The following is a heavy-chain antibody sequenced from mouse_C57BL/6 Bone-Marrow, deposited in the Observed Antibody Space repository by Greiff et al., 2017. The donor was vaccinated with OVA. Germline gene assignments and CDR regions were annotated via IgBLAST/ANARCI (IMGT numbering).Heavy chain of an antibody. V-gene: IGHV1-69*01. J-gene: IGHJ4*01. Sequence: QVQLQQPGAELVMPGASVKLSCKASGYTFTSYWMHWVKQRPGQGLEWIGEIDPSDSYTNYNQKFKGKSTLTVDKSSSTAYMQLSSLTSEDSAVYYCARKGGQLRAMDYWGQGTSVTVSS. D-gene: IGHD3-2*02. CDR3: ARKGGQLRAMDY. CDR1: GYTFTSYW. CDR2: IDPSDSYT.